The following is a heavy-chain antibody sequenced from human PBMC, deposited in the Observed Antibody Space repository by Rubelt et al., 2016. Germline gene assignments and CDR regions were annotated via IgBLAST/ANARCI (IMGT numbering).Heavy chain of an antibody. CDR3: SRTLDS. J-gene: IGHJ5*01. Sequence: EVQLVESGGGLVQPGGSLRLSCVASGFTFSNYWMDWVRQAPGQGLEWVANIKQDGSEKYSVDSVKGRFIISRDNAKNSLSLQMNSLRAEDTAVYYCSRTLDSCGQGTLVTVSS. CDR1: GFTFSNYW. CDR2: IKQDGSEK. V-gene: IGHV3-7*05.